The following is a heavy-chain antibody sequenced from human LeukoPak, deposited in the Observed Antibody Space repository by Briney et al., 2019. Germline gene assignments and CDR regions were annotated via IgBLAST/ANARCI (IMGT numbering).Heavy chain of an antibody. CDR3: ARGWGPRVKASYDL. Sequence: SVKVSCMASGGTLSTYAFSWVRQAPGQGREWMGGIIPVFQTADSAQKFQGRVTMTADESTGIVYMELSSLTYDDTAVYYCARGWGPRVKASYDLWGQGTMVTVSS. J-gene: IGHJ3*01. D-gene: IGHD3-16*01. CDR2: IIPVFQTA. CDR1: GGTLSTYA. V-gene: IGHV1-69*01.